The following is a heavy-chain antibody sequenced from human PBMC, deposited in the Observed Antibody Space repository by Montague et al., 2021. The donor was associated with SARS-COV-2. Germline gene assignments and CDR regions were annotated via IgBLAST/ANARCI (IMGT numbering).Heavy chain of an antibody. CDR2: IYYSGST. CDR1: GGSISSSSYY. J-gene: IGHJ4*01. V-gene: IGHV4-39*01. CDR3: ARHYSAILPAVY. Sequence: SETLSLTCTVSGGSISSSSYYWGWIRQPPGKGLEWIGSIYYSGSTYYNPSLKSRVTISVDTSKNQFSLKLISVTAAATAVYYCARHYSAILPAVYWGQGTLVTVSS. D-gene: IGHD2-2*01.